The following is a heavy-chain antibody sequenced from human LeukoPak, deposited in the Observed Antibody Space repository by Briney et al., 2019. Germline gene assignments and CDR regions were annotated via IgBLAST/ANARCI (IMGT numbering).Heavy chain of an antibody. J-gene: IGHJ4*02. CDR3: ARDLVLLRGY. CDR1: GFTVSSNY. D-gene: IGHD2/OR15-2a*01. Sequence: GGSLRLSCAASGFTVSSNYMSWVRQAPGEGLEWVSVIYSGGSTYYADSVKGRFTISRDNSKNTLYLQMNSLRAEDTAVYYCARDLVLLRGYWGQGTLVTVSS. V-gene: IGHV3-66*01. CDR2: IYSGGST.